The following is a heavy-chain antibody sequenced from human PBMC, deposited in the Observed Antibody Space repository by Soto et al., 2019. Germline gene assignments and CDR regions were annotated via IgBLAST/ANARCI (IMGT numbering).Heavy chain of an antibody. CDR3: ARDKAGYYYGSELFY. V-gene: IGHV1-69*08. CDR1: GGTFSSYT. Sequence: QVQLVQSGAEVKKPGSSVKVSCKASGGTFSSYTISWVRQAPGQGLEWMGRIIPILGIANYAQKFHARVTITADKSPGTDYLGLSSLRAEDRAVYYCARDKAGYYYGSELFYWGQGTLVTVSS. D-gene: IGHD3-10*01. J-gene: IGHJ4*02. CDR2: IIPILGIA.